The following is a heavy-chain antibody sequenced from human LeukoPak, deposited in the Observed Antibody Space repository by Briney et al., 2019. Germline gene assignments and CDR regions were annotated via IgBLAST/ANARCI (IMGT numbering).Heavy chain of an antibody. V-gene: IGHV1-2*02. Sequence: ASVKVSCKASGYTFTGYYMHWVRQAPGQGLERMGWINPNSGGTNYAQKFQGRVTMTRDTSISTAYMELSRLRSDDTAVYYCARDRSRRWELLLDYWGQGTLVTVSS. CDR1: GYTFTGYY. CDR2: INPNSGGT. CDR3: ARDRSRRWELLLDY. J-gene: IGHJ4*02. D-gene: IGHD1-26*01.